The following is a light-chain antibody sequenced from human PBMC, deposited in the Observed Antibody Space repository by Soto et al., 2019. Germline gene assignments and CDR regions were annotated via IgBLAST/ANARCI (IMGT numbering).Light chain of an antibody. J-gene: IGKJ1*01. CDR1: KSVSSGS. V-gene: IGKV3-20*01. CDR2: DAS. CDR3: HQYGSSPWT. Sequence: ENVLTQSPDTLSLSPGERATLSCRASKSVSSGSIAWFQQKPGQAPSLLIYDASTRPTGIPDRFSGSGSGTDFTLTISRLEPEDFAVYHCHQYGSSPWTFGQGTKVEIK.